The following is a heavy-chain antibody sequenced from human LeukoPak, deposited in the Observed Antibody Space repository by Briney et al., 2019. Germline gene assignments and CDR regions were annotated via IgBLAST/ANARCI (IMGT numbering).Heavy chain of an antibody. CDR2: INPNSGGT. D-gene: IGHD6-13*01. CDR3: ARDNPAAAGTIDY. J-gene: IGHJ4*02. CDR1: VYTFTGYY. Sequence: ASVKVSCKASVYTFTGYYMHWVRQAPGQGLEWMGWINPNSGGTNYAQKFQGRVTMTRDTSISTAYMELSRLRSDDTAVYYCARDNPAAAGTIDYWGQGTLVTVSS. V-gene: IGHV1-2*02.